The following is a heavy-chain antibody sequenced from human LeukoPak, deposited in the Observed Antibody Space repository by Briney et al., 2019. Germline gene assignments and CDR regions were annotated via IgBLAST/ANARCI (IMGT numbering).Heavy chain of an antibody. V-gene: IGHV3-21*01. CDR3: ARDSPPLAGFGPPDY. J-gene: IGHJ4*02. CDR2: ISSSSSYI. D-gene: IGHD6-19*01. Sequence: PGGSLRLSCAASGFTFSSYAMSWVRQAPGKGLEWVSSISSSSSYIYYADSVKGRFTISRDNAKNSLYLQMNSLRAEDTAVYYCARDSPPLAGFGPPDYWGQGTLVTVSS. CDR1: GFTFSSYA.